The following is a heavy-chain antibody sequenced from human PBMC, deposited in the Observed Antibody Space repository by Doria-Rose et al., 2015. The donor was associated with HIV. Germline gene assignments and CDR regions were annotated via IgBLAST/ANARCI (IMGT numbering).Heavy chain of an antibody. D-gene: IGHD6-13*01. Sequence: QESGPVPVKPTETLTLTCTVSGVSLSSPGMGVSWIRQPPGQALEWLANIVSDDERSYKTSLKSRLTISRGTSKSQVVLTMTDMDPVDTATYYCARIKSSKWYHKYYFDFWGQGTLVIVSA. CDR3: ARIKSSKWYHKYYFDF. CDR2: IVSDDER. V-gene: IGHV2-26*01. J-gene: IGHJ4*02. CDR1: GVSLSSPGMG.